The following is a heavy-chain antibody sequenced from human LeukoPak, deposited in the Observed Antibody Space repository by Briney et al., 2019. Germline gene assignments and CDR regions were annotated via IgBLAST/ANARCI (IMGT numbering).Heavy chain of an antibody. J-gene: IGHJ3*02. Sequence: ASVKVSCKASGYTFTGYYLHWVRQAPGQGLEWMGWISPNSGGTHFVQRIQDRVTMTRDTSISTAYMELSSLRSDDTAVYYCARSYQWLTTYAFDIWGQGTMVTVSS. CDR3: ARSYQWLTTYAFDI. D-gene: IGHD6-19*01. CDR2: ISPNSGGT. V-gene: IGHV1-2*02. CDR1: GYTFTGYY.